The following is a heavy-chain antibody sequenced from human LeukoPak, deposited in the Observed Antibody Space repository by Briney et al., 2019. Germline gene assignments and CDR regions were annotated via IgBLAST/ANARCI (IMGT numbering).Heavy chain of an antibody. CDR2: ISNSGGNT. J-gene: IGHJ4*02. Sequence: GGSLRLSCAASGFTFRNYGMSWVRQAPGKGLEWVSAISNSGGNTYYADSVKGRFTISRDNSKNTLYLQMNSLRAEDTAVYYCAKDNSGYYWGQGTLVTVSS. CDR1: GFTFRNYG. V-gene: IGHV3-23*01. CDR3: AKDNSGYY. D-gene: IGHD1-26*01.